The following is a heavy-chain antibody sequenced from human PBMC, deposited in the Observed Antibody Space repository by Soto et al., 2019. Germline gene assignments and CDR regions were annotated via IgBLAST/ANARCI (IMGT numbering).Heavy chain of an antibody. Sequence: GGSLRLSCAASGFTFSSYGMHWVRQAPGKGLEWVAVIWYDGSNKYYADSVKGRFTISRDNSKNTLYLQMNSLRAEDTAVYYCARAGADCSGGSCYYDYWGQGTLVTVSS. D-gene: IGHD2-15*01. V-gene: IGHV3-33*01. CDR2: IWYDGSNK. CDR3: ARAGADCSGGSCYYDY. CDR1: GFTFSSYG. J-gene: IGHJ4*02.